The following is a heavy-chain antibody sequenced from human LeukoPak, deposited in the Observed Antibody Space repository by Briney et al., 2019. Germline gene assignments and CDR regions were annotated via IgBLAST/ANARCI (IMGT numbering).Heavy chain of an antibody. CDR3: ASPYWDF. CDR1: GVSISIGSYF. Sequence: SETLSLTCTVSGVSISIGSYFWGWIRQPPGKGLEWIGSIYSSGSTYYNPSLKSRVTISVDTSKNQFSLRLSSVTAADTAVYYCASPYWDFWGQGTLVTVSS. J-gene: IGHJ4*02. V-gene: IGHV4-39*01. D-gene: IGHD2-15*01. CDR2: IYSSGST.